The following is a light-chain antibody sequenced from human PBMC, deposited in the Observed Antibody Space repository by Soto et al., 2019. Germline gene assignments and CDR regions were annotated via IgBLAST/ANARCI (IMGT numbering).Light chain of an antibody. V-gene: IGKV1-39*01. Sequence: DIQMTQSPSSLSASVGDRVTITCRASQSISSYLNWYQQKPGKAPKLLIYAASSLQSGVPSRFSGSGSGTDFTLTIGSLQPEDFATYYCQQSYSTPPKFGQGTKVDIK. CDR3: QQSYSTPPK. CDR1: QSISSY. CDR2: AAS. J-gene: IGKJ1*01.